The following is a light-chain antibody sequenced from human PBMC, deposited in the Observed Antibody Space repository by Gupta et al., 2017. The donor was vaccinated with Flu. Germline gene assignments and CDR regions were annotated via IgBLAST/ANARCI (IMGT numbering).Light chain of an antibody. CDR3: QRYCSSPST. CDR1: QSVSSSY. J-gene: IGKJ1*01. V-gene: IGKV3-20*01. Sequence: ELVLTQSPGTLSLSPGERATLSCRASQSVSSSYLAWYQQKPGQAPRLLIYGASSRATGIPDRFSGSGSGTDFTLTISRLEPEDFAVYYCQRYCSSPSTFGQGTKVEIK. CDR2: GAS.